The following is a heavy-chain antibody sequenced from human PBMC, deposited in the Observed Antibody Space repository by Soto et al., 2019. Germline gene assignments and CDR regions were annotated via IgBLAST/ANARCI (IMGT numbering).Heavy chain of an antibody. CDR1: GGSFSGYY. CDR2: INHSGGT. J-gene: IGHJ4*02. Sequence: QVQLQQWGAGLLKPSETLSLTCAVYGGSFSGYYWSWIRQPPGKGLEWIGEINHSGGTNYNPSLKSRVTISVDTSKNQFSLKLSSVTAADTAVYYCARGRLPAAKLWGQGTLVTVSS. V-gene: IGHV4-34*01. CDR3: ARGRLPAAKL. D-gene: IGHD2-2*01.